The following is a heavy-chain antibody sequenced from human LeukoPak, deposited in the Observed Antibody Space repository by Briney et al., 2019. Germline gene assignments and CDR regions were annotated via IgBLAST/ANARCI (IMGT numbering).Heavy chain of an antibody. CDR1: GFTFGNYA. CDR3: AKKRDAFGI. D-gene: IGHD5-24*01. Sequence: GGSLRLSCVASGFTFGNYAMGWLRQAPGRRPEWVSSLTDSGGTTYYVDSVKGRFAISRDNSKNTLYLHMNSLRADDTAVYYCAKKRDAFGIWGQGTVVTVSS. V-gene: IGHV3-23*01. J-gene: IGHJ3*02. CDR2: LTDSGGTT.